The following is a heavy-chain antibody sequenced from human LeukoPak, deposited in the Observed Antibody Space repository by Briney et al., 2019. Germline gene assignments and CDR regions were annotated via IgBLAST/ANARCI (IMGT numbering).Heavy chain of an antibody. D-gene: IGHD3-10*01. CDR2: INAGNGNT. Sequence: ASVKVSCKASGYIFTGYYMHWVRQAPGQRLEWMGWINAGNGNTKYSQKFQGRVTITRDTSASTAYMELSSLRSEDTAVYYCASVVLLWFGEDLNAWGQGTLVTVSS. CDR3: ASVVLLWFGEDLNA. V-gene: IGHV1-3*01. J-gene: IGHJ5*02. CDR1: GYIFTGYY.